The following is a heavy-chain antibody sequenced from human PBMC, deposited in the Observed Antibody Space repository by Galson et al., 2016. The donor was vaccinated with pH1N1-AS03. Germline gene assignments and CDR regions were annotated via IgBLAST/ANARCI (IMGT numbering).Heavy chain of an antibody. CDR2: IKEDGTEE. D-gene: IGHD1-1*01. V-gene: IGHV3-7*01. J-gene: IGHJ6*02. Sequence: SLRLSCAASGFTFSSRWMTWVRQAPGKGLEWVANIKEDGTEEKYVDSVKGRFTISRDNAKNSLYLQMNSLRVEDTAVYYCARNARNVEIWGQGTTVTVSS. CDR1: GFTFSSRW. CDR3: ARNARNVEI.